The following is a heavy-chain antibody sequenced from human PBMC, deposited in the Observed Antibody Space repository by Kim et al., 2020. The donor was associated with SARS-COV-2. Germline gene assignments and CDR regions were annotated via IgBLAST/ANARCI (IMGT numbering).Heavy chain of an antibody. V-gene: IGHV1-46*03. CDR1: GYTFTSHY. D-gene: IGHD5-12*01. CDR2: INPSGGST. CDR3: AIANGAYDLYFYYGLDV. Sequence: ASVNVSCKTSGYTFTSHYIHWVRQAPGQGLEGMGIINPSGGSTTNAQEFQGRVTLTRATSTSTVYMELSGLRSDDTAVYYCAIANGAYDLYFYYGLDVWGQGTTVTVSS. J-gene: IGHJ6*02.